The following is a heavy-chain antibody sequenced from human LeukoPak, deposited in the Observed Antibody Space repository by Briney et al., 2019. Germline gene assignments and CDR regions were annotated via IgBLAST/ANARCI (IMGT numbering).Heavy chain of an antibody. D-gene: IGHD3-10*01. Sequence: ASVKVSCKASGYSFTNYYLHWVRQAPGQGFEWMRIINPGGGTTTYAQKFQGRVTMTRDTSTSTVYMELSSLRSEDTAVYYCARGGSTTMVRGVIITLDPFDIWGQGTMVTVSS. V-gene: IGHV1-46*01. CDR3: ARGGSTTMVRGVIITLDPFDI. CDR1: GYSFTNYY. J-gene: IGHJ3*02. CDR2: INPGGGTT.